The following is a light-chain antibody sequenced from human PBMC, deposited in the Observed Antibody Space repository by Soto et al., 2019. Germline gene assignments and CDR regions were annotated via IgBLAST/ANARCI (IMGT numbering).Light chain of an antibody. J-gene: IGKJ2*01. Sequence: EIVMTQSPATLSVSPGERATLSCRASQSVSSSLAWFQQKPGQAPRLLIYDASTRATGIPARFSGSGSGTEFTLTISSLQYEDFAVYYCQQYNNWPPRYTFGQGTKLEIK. CDR2: DAS. V-gene: IGKV3D-15*01. CDR1: QSVSSS. CDR3: QQYNNWPPRYT.